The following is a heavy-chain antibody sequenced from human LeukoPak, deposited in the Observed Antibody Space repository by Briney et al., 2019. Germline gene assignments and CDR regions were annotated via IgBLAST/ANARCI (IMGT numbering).Heavy chain of an antibody. CDR2: INPNSGAT. CDR1: GYTFTAHY. V-gene: IGHV1-2*02. J-gene: IGHJ4*02. Sequence: ASVKVSCKASGYTFTAHYMHWVRQARGQGLEWLGWINPNSGATEYTQKFQGRVTMTRDTSSSTPYMELSRLTSDDTAVYYCARGLGLTGTTRGYLDYWGQGTLVTVSS. D-gene: IGHD1/OR15-1a*01. CDR3: ARGLGLTGTTRGYLDY.